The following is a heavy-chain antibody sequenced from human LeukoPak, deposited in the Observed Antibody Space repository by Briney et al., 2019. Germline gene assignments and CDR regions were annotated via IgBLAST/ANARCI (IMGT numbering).Heavy chain of an antibody. V-gene: IGHV3-21*01. D-gene: IGHD3-22*01. J-gene: IGHJ4*02. CDR2: ISSSSSYI. CDR1: GFTLSSYS. Sequence: GGSLRLSCAASGFTLSSYSMNWVRQAPGKGLEWVSSISSSSSYIYYADSVKGRFTISRDNAKNSLYLQMNSLRAEDTAVYYCARGSDYYDSSGYHYWGQGTLVTVSS. CDR3: ARGSDYYDSSGYHY.